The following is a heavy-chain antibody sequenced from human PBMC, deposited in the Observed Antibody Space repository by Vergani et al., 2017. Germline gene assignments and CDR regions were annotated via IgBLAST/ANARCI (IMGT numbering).Heavy chain of an antibody. V-gene: IGHV1-3*04. CDR2: INTGNGNT. D-gene: IGHD1-7*01. CDR3: AKELELRKYYYYYGMDV. CDR1: GYTFTSYA. J-gene: IGHJ6*02. Sequence: QVQLVQSGAEVKKPGASVKVSCKASGYTFTSYAMHWVRQAPGQRLEWMGWINTGNGNTKYSQKFQGRVTITRDTSASTAYMALSSLRSEDTAVYYCAKELELRKYYYYYGMDVWGQGTTVTVAS.